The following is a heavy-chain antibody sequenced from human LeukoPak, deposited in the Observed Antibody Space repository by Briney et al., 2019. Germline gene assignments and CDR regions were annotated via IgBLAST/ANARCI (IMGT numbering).Heavy chain of an antibody. V-gene: IGHV1-46*01. Sequence: ASVKVSCKASGYSFTTYYMHWVRQAPGQGLEWMGIINPSGGSTSYAQKFQGRVTMTRDTSTSTVYMELSSLRSEDTAVYYCARDWEVVTALDPWGQGTLVTVSS. J-gene: IGHJ5*02. CDR2: INPSGGST. D-gene: IGHD2-21*02. CDR1: GYSFTTYY. CDR3: ARDWEVVTALDP.